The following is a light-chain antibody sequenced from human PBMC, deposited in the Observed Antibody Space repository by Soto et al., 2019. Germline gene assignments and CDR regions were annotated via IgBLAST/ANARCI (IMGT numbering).Light chain of an antibody. CDR1: SGHSTYA. J-gene: IGLJ2*01. CDR2: LNSDGSH. V-gene: IGLV4-69*01. Sequence: QLVLAQSPSASASLGASVKLTCTLSSGHSTYAIAWHQQQPEKGPRFLMKLNSDGSHTKGDGIPDRFSGSSSGAERYLSISSLQSEDEADYYCQSWDTGIHRVFGGGTKLT. CDR3: QSWDTGIHRV.